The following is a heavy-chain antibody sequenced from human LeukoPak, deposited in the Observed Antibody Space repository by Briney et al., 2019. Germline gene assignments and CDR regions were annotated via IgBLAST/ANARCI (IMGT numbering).Heavy chain of an antibody. CDR3: LVVVEGG. J-gene: IGHJ4*02. Sequence: GGSLRLSCAASGFTFSHYSMNWVRQAPGKGLVWVSQISGDGSSTSYADSVKGRFTISRDNARNTLYLQMNSLRVDDTAVYYCLVVVEGGWGQGTPVTVSS. CDR1: GFTFSHYS. D-gene: IGHD2-15*01. CDR2: ISGDGSST. V-gene: IGHV3-74*01.